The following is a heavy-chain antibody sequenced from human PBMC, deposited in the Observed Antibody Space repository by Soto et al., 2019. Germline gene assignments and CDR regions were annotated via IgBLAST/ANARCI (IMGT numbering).Heavy chain of an antibody. CDR2: ISGSGDTT. D-gene: IGHD6-19*01. J-gene: IGHJ2*01. CDR3: AKDRSGWGCFDL. V-gene: IGHV3-23*01. CDR1: GFTFSSYS. Sequence: EAQLLESGGGLVQPGGSLRISCAVSGFTFSSYSMSWVRQAPGKGLEWVSVISGSGDTTHYADSVKGRFTISRDNSKNLLFLQMNSLRVEDTAEYYCAKDRSGWGCFDLWGRGTLVTVSS.